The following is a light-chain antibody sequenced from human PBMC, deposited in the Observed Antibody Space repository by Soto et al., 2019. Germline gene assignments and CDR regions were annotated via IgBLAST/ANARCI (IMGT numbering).Light chain of an antibody. CDR3: QQYGGSPFT. J-gene: IGKJ2*01. CDR2: GAS. Sequence: EMVLTQSPGTLSLSPRERATLSCRASQSIFNNYLAWYQQKPGQAPRLLVYGASFRATGITDRFSGSGSGTDFTLTISRLEPEDFAVYYCQQYGGSPFTFGQGTRLEIK. V-gene: IGKV3-20*01. CDR1: QSIFNNY.